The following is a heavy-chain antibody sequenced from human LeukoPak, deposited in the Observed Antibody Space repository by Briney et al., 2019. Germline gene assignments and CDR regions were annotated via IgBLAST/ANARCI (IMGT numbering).Heavy chain of an antibody. CDR1: GYTFTDYY. J-gene: IGHJ4*02. D-gene: IGHD6-19*01. CDR2: INPNSGGT. Sequence: ASVKVSCKASGYTFTDYYMHWVRQAPGQGPEWMGWINPNSGGTNYAQKFQGRVTLTRDTSITTAYMELSRLRSDDTAVYYCARLSIAVAGTWGQGTLVTVSS. V-gene: IGHV1-2*02. CDR3: ARLSIAVAGT.